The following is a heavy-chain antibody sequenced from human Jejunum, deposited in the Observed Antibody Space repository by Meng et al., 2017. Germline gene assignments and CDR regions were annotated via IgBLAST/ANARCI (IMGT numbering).Heavy chain of an antibody. CDR1: GFSLSTNGVG. J-gene: IGHJ4*02. CDR3: AHIHVSNWNYLSPFDY. V-gene: IGHV2-5*02. Sequence: QITLKVPGPQLVKPPQALTLTCTFSGFSLSTNGVGVGWIRQPPGKALEWLALIYWDDDERYSPSLKSRLTITKDTSKNQVVLTVTNMGPVDTGTYYCAHIHVSNWNYLSPFDYWGQGTLVTVSS. CDR2: IYWDDDE. D-gene: IGHD1-7*01.